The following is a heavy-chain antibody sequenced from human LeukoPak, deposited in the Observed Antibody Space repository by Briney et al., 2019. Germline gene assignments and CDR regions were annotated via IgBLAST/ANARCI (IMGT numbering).Heavy chain of an antibody. CDR1: GYTLTELS. CDR2: INPNSGGT. CDR3: ARSPVYCTNGVCYPDY. Sequence: ASVKVSCKVSGYTLTELSMHWVRQAPGQGLEWMGWINPNSGGTNYAQKFQGRVTMTRDTSISTAYMELSRLRSDDTAVYYCARSPVYCTNGVCYPDYWGQGTLVTVSS. V-gene: IGHV1-2*02. D-gene: IGHD2-8*01. J-gene: IGHJ4*02.